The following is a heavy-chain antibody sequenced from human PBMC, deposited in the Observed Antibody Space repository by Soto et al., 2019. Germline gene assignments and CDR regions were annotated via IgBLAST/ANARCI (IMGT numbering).Heavy chain of an antibody. CDR1: GFTFSSYA. Sequence: PGGSLRLSCAASGFTFSSYAMHWVRQAPGKGLEWVAVISYDGSNKYYADSVKGRFTISRDNSKNTLYLQMNSLRAEDTAVYYCASDIVVVVAATSVDYWGQGTLVTVSS. D-gene: IGHD2-15*01. CDR2: ISYDGSNK. J-gene: IGHJ4*02. CDR3: ASDIVVVVAATSVDY. V-gene: IGHV3-30-3*01.